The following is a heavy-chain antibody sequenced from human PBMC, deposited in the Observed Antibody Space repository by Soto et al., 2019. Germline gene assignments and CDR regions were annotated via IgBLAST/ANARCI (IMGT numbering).Heavy chain of an antibody. Sequence: EVQLVESGGGLVQPGGSLRLSCAASGFSFSNYWMHWVRQAPGKGPVWVSRIRGDGNSIGYADFVEGRFTISRDNAKNMLYLQMNSLRVEDTAVYYCGRDLWAALDVWGLGTMVTVSS. CDR2: IRGDGNSI. D-gene: IGHD3-10*01. CDR1: GFSFSNYW. J-gene: IGHJ3*01. CDR3: GRDLWAALDV. V-gene: IGHV3-74*01.